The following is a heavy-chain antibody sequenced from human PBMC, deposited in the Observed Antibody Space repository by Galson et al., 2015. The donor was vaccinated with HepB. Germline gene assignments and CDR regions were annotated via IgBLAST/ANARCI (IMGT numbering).Heavy chain of an antibody. J-gene: IGHJ5*02. V-gene: IGHV4-4*02. Sequence: SETLSLTCAVSGDSIESKNWWTWVRQPPGKGLEWIGEISHSGTTNHNPSLKSRVTISVDKSKNQFFLKLSSVTAADTAVYYCARSSYVWGSYRGFDPWGQGTLVTVSS. CDR2: ISHSGTT. D-gene: IGHD3-16*02. CDR3: ARSSYVWGSYRGFDP. CDR1: GDSIESKNW.